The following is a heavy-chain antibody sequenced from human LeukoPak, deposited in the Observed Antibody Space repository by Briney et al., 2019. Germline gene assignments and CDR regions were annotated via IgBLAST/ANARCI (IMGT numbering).Heavy chain of an antibody. CDR1: GFTFYTYS. CDR2: ISSSGTYT. D-gene: IGHD6-13*01. J-gene: IGHJ3*02. CDR3: ARDSGYSSSWYDAFDI. Sequence: PGGSLRLSCAASGFTFYTYSMNWVRQAPGKGLEWVSSISSSGTYTYYADSVKGRFTISRDNAKNSLYLQMNSLRAEDTALYYCARDSGYSSSWYDAFDIWGQGTMVTVSS. V-gene: IGHV3-21*04.